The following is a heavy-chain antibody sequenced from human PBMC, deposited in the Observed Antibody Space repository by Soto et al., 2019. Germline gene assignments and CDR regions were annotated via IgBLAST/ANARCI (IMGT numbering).Heavy chain of an antibody. J-gene: IGHJ5*02. Sequence: ASVKVSCKASGYTFTSYDINWVRQAAGQGLEWLGWMNPNSGNTGYVQKFQGRVTMTRNTSISTAYMELSSLRTEDTTVYYCARKRSDSSWYNSFDPWGQGTLVTVSS. CDR2: MNPNSGNT. D-gene: IGHD6-19*01. CDR1: GYTFTSYD. V-gene: IGHV1-8*01. CDR3: ARKRSDSSWYNSFDP.